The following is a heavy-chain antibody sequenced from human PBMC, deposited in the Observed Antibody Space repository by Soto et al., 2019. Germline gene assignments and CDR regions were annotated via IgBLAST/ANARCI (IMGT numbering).Heavy chain of an antibody. CDR3: AREDYDFWSGYSPHGYYYYMDV. J-gene: IGHJ6*03. V-gene: IGHV1-69*04. CDR1: GGTFSSYT. Sequence: GASVKVSCKASGGTFSSYTISWVRQAPGQGLEWMGRIIPILGIANYAQKFQGRVTITADKSTSTAYMELSSLRSEDTAVYYCAREDYDFWSGYSPHGYYYYMDVWGKGTTVTVSS. CDR2: IIPILGIA. D-gene: IGHD3-3*01.